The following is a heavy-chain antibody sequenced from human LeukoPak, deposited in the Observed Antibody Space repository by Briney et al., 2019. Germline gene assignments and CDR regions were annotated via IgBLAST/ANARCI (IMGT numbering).Heavy chain of an antibody. V-gene: IGHV3-23*01. CDR3: VKDYRTSDYGDYGGFDY. CDR2: VSGGGANT. D-gene: IGHD4-17*01. Sequence: GGSLRHSCAASGFTFSSYAMGWVRQAPGKGLEWVSGVSGGGANTYYEDSVRGRFTISRDNSKNMVYLLMNSLRAEDTAVYYCVKDYRTSDYGDYGGFDYWGQGTLVTVSS. J-gene: IGHJ4*02. CDR1: GFTFSSYA.